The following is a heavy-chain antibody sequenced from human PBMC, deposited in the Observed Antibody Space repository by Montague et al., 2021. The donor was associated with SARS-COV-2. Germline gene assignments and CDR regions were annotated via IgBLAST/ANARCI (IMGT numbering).Heavy chain of an antibody. CDR3: ARKALVTGTFDL. CDR1: GDSVSSTTAA. D-gene: IGHD2-21*02. J-gene: IGHJ3*01. CDR2: TYYRSKWYN. Sequence: GDSVSSTTAAWNWIRQSPSRGLEWLGRTYYRSKWYNEYPVSVKSRVSINAETSKNQFSLQLNSVSPEDTAVYYCARKALVTGTFDLWGQGTVVTVSS. V-gene: IGHV6-1*01.